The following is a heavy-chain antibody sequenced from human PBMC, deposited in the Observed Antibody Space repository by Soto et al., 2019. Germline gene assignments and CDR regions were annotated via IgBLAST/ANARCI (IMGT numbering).Heavy chain of an antibody. Sequence: EVQLLESGGGLVQPGGSLRLSCAASGFTFSSDAMSWVRQAPGKGLEWVSAISGSGGSTYYADSVKGRFTISRYNSKNTRYLQMNSLRAEDTAVYYCAKDCKVVVAAFAFDIWGQGTMVSVSS. CDR2: ISGSGGST. CDR1: GFTFSSDA. V-gene: IGHV3-23*01. D-gene: IGHD2-15*01. J-gene: IGHJ3*02. CDR3: AKDCKVVVAAFAFDI.